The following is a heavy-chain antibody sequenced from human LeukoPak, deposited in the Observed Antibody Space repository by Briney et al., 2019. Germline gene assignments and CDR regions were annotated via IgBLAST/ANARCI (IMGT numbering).Heavy chain of an antibody. Sequence: GGSLRLSCAASGFTFSSYGMHWVRQAPGKGLEWVAFIRYDGSNKYYADSVKGRFTISRDNSKNTLYLQMNSLRAEDTAVYYCARSPSMVRGVTPDYWGQGTLVTVSS. J-gene: IGHJ4*02. CDR2: IRYDGSNK. V-gene: IGHV3-30*02. CDR1: GFTFSSYG. CDR3: ARSPSMVRGVTPDY. D-gene: IGHD3-10*01.